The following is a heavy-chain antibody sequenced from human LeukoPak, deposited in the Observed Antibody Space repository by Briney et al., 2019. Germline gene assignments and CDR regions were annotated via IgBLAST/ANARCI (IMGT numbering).Heavy chain of an antibody. V-gene: IGHV4-39*07. CDR2: IYYSGST. J-gene: IGHJ5*02. Sequence: SETLSLTCTVSGGSISSSSYYWGWIRQPPGKGLEWIGSIYYSGSTYYNPSLKSRVTISVDTSKNQFSLKLSSVTAADTAVYYCARKYSSGWYGQNNWFDPWGQGTPVTVSS. CDR1: GGSISSSSYY. CDR3: ARKYSSGWYGQNNWFDP. D-gene: IGHD6-19*01.